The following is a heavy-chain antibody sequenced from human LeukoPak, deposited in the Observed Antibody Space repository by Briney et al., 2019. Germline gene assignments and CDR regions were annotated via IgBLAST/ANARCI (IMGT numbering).Heavy chain of an antibody. CDR3: TRVVIPFRPTAFDP. Sequence: GGSLRLSCTASGFTFGDYAMSWVRQAPGKGLEWVGFIRSKAYGGTTEYAASVKGRFTISRDDSKSIAYLQMNSLKTEDTAVYYCTRVVIPFRPTAFDPWGQGTLVTVSS. CDR2: IRSKAYGGTT. CDR1: GFTFGDYA. D-gene: IGHD3-22*01. J-gene: IGHJ5*02. V-gene: IGHV3-49*04.